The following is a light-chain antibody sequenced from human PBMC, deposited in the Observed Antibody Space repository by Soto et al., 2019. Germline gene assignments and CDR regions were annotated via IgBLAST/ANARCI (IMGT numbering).Light chain of an antibody. Sequence: DVQLTPSPSPLSAPVGDRDSISCRANRAISNQLNWYQQKPGKAPILLVYASSTLETGVPSRFSGSGSRTHFTLTIDNRQPEDVATYFCQQNYITPRTVGGGTKVDIK. V-gene: IGKV1-39*01. CDR1: RAISNQ. J-gene: IGKJ4*01. CDR3: QQNYITPRT. CDR2: ASS.